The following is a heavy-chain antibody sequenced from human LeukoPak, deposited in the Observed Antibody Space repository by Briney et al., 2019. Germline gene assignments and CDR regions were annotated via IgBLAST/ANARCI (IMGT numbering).Heavy chain of an antibody. Sequence: SETLSLTCTVSGGSISSYYWSWIRQPPGKGLEWIGYTYHSGSTNYNPSLKSRVTISVDTSKNQFSLKLSSVTAADTAVYYCARDYWYYGSGSYRRDYYYYGMDVWGQGTTVTVSS. D-gene: IGHD3-10*01. V-gene: IGHV4-59*01. CDR2: TYHSGST. CDR3: ARDYWYYGSGSYRRDYYYYGMDV. CDR1: GGSISSYY. J-gene: IGHJ6*02.